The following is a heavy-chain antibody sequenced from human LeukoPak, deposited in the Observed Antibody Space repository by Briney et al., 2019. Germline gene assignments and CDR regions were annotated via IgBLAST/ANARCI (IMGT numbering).Heavy chain of an antibody. D-gene: IGHD2-15*01. CDR3: ANHLEYCSSGSCSYSDS. CDR1: GFTFSTTV. V-gene: IGHV3-23*01. Sequence: GSLRLSCAGSGFTFSTTVMSWVRQAPGKGLEWVSAISANGDDTFYADSVKGRFTVSRDNSKNMLYLQMNSRTADDTAAYYCANHLEYCSSGSCSYSDSWGQGTLVTVSS. CDR2: ISANGDDT. J-gene: IGHJ4*02.